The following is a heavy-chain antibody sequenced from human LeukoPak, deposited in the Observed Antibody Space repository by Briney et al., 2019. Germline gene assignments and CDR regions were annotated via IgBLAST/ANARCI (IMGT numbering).Heavy chain of an antibody. V-gene: IGHV3-7*01. Sequence: GGSLRLSCATSGITNAWMSLVRQAPGKGLEWVANVKDDGSKDYYVDSVKGRFTISRDNAKNSLYLQMNSLRPEDTAVYYCARDSAGWEHWGPGTLVTVSS. CDR2: VKDDGSKD. CDR3: ARDSAGWEH. CDR1: GITNAW. J-gene: IGHJ1*01. D-gene: IGHD3-9*01.